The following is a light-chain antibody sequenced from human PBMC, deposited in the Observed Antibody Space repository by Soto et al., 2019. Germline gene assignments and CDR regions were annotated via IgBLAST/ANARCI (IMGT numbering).Light chain of an antibody. CDR3: QQYGGSPYS. CDR1: QYIHSSY. J-gene: IGKJ2*01. Sequence: EIVLTQSPGTLSLSPGETATLSCRASQYIHSSYLAWYQQKPGQTPRLLIYAASSRATGIPDRFSGRGSGTDFTLSISRLESEDFAVYYRQQYGGSPYSFGQGTKVEI. CDR2: AAS. V-gene: IGKV3-20*01.